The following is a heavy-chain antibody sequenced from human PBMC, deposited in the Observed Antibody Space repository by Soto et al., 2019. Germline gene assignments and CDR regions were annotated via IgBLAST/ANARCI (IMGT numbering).Heavy chain of an antibody. CDR3: AKGAVRGLHLNWLDS. CDR1: GFTFSSYA. D-gene: IGHD3-10*01. Sequence: HPGGSLRLSCAASGFTFSSYAMNWVRQGPGKGLEWVSAIGGFGENTYYADSVKGRFTISRDNSKNTLYLQMNSLRAEDTAVYYCAKGAVRGLHLNWLDSWGQGTLVTVSS. CDR2: IGGFGENT. V-gene: IGHV3-23*01. J-gene: IGHJ5*01.